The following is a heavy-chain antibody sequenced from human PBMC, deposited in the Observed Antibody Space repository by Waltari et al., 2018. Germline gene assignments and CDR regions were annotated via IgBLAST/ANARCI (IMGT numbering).Heavy chain of an antibody. Sequence: LQLQESGPGLVKPSETLSLTCTVSGGSISSSSYYWGWVRQAPGKGLEWVSAISGSGGSTYYADSVKGRFTISRDNSKNTLYLQMNSLRAEDTAVYYCAKEAVRFGAPDAFDIWGQGTMVTVSS. CDR2: ISGSGGST. V-gene: IGHV3-23*01. CDR3: AKEAVRFGAPDAFDI. CDR1: GGSISSSSYY. D-gene: IGHD3-10*01. J-gene: IGHJ3*02.